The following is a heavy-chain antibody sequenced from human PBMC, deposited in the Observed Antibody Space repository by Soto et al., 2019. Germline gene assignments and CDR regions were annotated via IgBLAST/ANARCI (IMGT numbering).Heavy chain of an antibody. CDR1: GFSLSTSGVG. V-gene: IGHV2-5*02. J-gene: IGHJ4*02. Sequence: QITLKVSGPTLVKPTQTLTLTCTFSGFSLSTSGVGVGWIRQPPGKALEWLALIYWDDDKLYSPSLKSRLTIAKDPTKNQVVLTMTNMDPVDTAIYYCAHGPRVRGYRYCYRSLDFVYWGQVTMFTVSS. D-gene: IGHD5-18*01. CDR3: AHGPRVRGYRYCYRSLDFVY. CDR2: IYWDDDK.